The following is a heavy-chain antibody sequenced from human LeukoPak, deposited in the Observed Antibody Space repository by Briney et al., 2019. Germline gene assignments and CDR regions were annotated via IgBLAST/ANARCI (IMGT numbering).Heavy chain of an antibody. CDR1: GGSISSGGYY. J-gene: IGHJ4*02. CDR3: AIYNSMGRVRGAPYFDY. CDR2: ICCSGST. V-gene: IGHV4-31*03. Sequence: SETLSLTCTVSGGSISSGGYYWSWIRRHPGKGLLWFGYICCSGSTYHNPSRKGRVTISVDTSKTQFSLRLSSVTAADTAVYSCAIYNSMGRVRGAPYFDYWGQGTLVTVSS. D-gene: IGHD3-10*01.